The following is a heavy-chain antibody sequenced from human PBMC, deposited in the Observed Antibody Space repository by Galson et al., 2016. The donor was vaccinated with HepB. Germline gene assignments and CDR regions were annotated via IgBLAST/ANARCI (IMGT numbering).Heavy chain of an antibody. CDR1: GYTFNSYW. D-gene: IGHD6-19*01. CDR3: ASSVGVAGPYY. V-gene: IGHV5-51*01. J-gene: IGHJ4*02. Sequence: QSGAEVKKPGESPKISCKGSGYTFNSYWIGWVRQMPVKGREWIGSIYPDDSDTTYSPSFQGQVTISADKSISTAYLQWSSLKASDTAMYYCASSVGVAGPYYWGQGTLVTVSS. CDR2: IYPDDSDT.